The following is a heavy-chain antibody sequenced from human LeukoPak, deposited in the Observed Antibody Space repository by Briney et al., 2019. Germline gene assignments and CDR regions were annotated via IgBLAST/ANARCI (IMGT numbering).Heavy chain of an antibody. V-gene: IGHV4-61*01. CDR2: IYYSGST. Sequence: PSETLSLTCTVSGGSVSSGSYYWSWIRQPPGKGLEWIGYIYYSGSTNYNPALKTRVTITADTSKNQVSLKLSSVTAADTAVYYCARDRDPLSSAYGMDVWRQGTTVTVSS. CDR3: ARDRDPLSSAYGMDV. J-gene: IGHJ6*01. D-gene: IGHD2/OR15-2a*01. CDR1: GGSVSSGSYY.